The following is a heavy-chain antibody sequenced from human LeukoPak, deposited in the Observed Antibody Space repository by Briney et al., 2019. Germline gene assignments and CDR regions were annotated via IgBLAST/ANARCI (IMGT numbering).Heavy chain of an antibody. CDR3: VRSGYWGYDILTGYADY. V-gene: IGHV1-69*13. D-gene: IGHD3-9*01. CDR2: IIPIFGTA. CDR1: GGTFSSYA. J-gene: IGHJ4*02. Sequence: SVKVSCKASGGTFSSYAISWVRQAPGQGLEWMGGIIPIFGTANYAQKFQGRVTITADESTSTAYMELSSLRSEDTAVYYCVRSGYWGYDILTGYADYWGQGTLVTVSS.